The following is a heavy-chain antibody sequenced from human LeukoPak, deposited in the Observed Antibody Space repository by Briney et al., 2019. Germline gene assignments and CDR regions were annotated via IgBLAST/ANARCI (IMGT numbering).Heavy chain of an antibody. CDR3: ASLSYQPPFDY. Sequence: AVKVSCKPSGHTFTGYKMYLMRQAPGHLLEWIGWINPNSGGTNYAQKFQGRVTMTRDTTISTAYMELSSPRSDDTAMYYCASLSYQPPFDYWGQGTLVTVSS. CDR1: GHTFTGYK. D-gene: IGHD2-2*01. V-gene: IGHV1-2*02. CDR2: INPNSGGT. J-gene: IGHJ4*02.